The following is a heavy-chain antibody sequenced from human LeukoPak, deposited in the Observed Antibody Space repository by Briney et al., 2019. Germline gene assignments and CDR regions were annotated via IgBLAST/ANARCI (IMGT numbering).Heavy chain of an antibody. CDR1: GFTFSSYS. J-gene: IGHJ4*02. D-gene: IGHD3-16*02. Sequence: GGSLRLSRAASGFTFSSYSMNWVRQAPGKGLEWVSVIYSGGSTYYADSVKGRFTISRDNSKNTLYLQMNSLRAEDTAVYYCARGEFSPLLLDYWGQGTLVTVSS. CDR3: ARGEFSPLLLDY. V-gene: IGHV3-53*01. CDR2: IYSGGST.